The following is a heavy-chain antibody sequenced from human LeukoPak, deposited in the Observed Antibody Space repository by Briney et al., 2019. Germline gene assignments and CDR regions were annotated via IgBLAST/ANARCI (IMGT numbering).Heavy chain of an antibody. CDR2: VSRSGAST. J-gene: IGHJ4*02. V-gene: IGHV3-23*01. CDR3: ARDSSGWSVDY. D-gene: IGHD6-19*01. Sequence: GGSLRLSCAASGFSFSSYAMTWVRQAPGKGLECVSGVSRSGASTYYADSVKGRFTISRDNSENTLYLQMNSLRVEDTAVYYCARDSSGWSVDYWGQGTLVTVSS. CDR1: GFSFSSYA.